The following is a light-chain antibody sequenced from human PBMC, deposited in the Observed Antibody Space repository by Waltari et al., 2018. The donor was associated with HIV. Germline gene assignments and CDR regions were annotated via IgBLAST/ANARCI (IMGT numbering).Light chain of an antibody. Sequence: QSVLTQPPSASGTPGQRVTISCSGSSSNIGSNYVYWYQQLPGTAPKLLIYKNNQRPSGVPDRFSGSKSDTSASLAISGLRSEDEADYYCATWDDSLSVYVVFGAGTKLTVL. CDR3: ATWDDSLSVYVV. J-gene: IGLJ2*01. V-gene: IGLV1-47*01. CDR1: SSNIGSNY. CDR2: KNN.